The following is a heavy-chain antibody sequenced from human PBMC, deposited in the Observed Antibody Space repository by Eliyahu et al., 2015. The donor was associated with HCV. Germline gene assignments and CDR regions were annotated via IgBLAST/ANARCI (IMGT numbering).Heavy chain of an antibody. CDR1: GFPFRXYX. CDR2: IKEDGGEK. Sequence: EVQLVESGGDLVQPGGSLRLSCAASGFPFRXYXMSWVRQXPGKGPXWVXNIKEDGGEKNYVDSVKGRFTISRDNAKSSLYLQMNSLRAEDTAVYYCARDWGYCSGGNCYTVLDYWGQGALVTVSS. CDR3: ARDWGYCSGGNCYTVLDY. D-gene: IGHD2-15*01. J-gene: IGHJ4*02. V-gene: IGHV3-7*04.